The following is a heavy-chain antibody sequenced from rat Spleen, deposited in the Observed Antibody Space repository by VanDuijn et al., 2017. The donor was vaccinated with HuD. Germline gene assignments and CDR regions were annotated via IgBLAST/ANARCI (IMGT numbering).Heavy chain of an antibody. CDR1: GFTFSNYG. CDR2: ISTGGGNT. CDR3: ARRPYYGYNWDYWYFDF. J-gene: IGHJ1*01. V-gene: IGHV5S13*01. D-gene: IGHD1-9*01. Sequence: EVQLVESGGGLVQPGRSLKLSCAASGFTFSNYGMAWVRQAPTKGLEWVASISTGGGNTYYRDSVKGRFTISRDNAKNTLYLQMDSLRSEDTATYYCARRPYYGYNWDYWYFDFWGPGTMVTVSS.